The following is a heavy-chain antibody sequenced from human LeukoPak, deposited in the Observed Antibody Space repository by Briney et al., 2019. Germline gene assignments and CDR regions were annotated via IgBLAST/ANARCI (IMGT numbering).Heavy chain of an antibody. V-gene: IGHV3-23*01. Sequence: GGSLRLSCAASGFTFSSYSMNWVRQAPGKGLEWVSTISGSGGNTYFADSVKGRFTISRDNSKNTLYLQMTSLRAEDTAVYYCAKMGPSGYCSGGSCYFVYYYYYMDVWGKGTTVTVSS. CDR3: AKMGPSGYCSGGSCYFVYYYYYMDV. CDR2: ISGSGGNT. D-gene: IGHD2-15*01. J-gene: IGHJ6*03. CDR1: GFTFSSYS.